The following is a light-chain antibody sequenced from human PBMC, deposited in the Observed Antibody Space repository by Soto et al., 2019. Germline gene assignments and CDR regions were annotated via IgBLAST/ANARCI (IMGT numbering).Light chain of an antibody. CDR3: ASFRSGTILV. J-gene: IGLJ1*01. Sequence: QSALTQPASVSGSAGQSVTISCTGPRSDIGDSNFISCYQHSPGKAPRLLIYEVNNRPSGVSRRFSGSKAGNTASLTISGLLDDDEADYFCASFRSGTILVFGSGTKVTVL. V-gene: IGLV2-14*01. CDR2: EVN. CDR1: RSDIGDSNF.